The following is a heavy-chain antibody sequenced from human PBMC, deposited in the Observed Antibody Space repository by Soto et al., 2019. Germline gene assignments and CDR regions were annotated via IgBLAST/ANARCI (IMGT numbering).Heavy chain of an antibody. Sequence: HPGGSLRLSCAASGFTFSSYGMHWVRQAPGKGLEWVAVIWYDGSNKYYADSVKGRFTISRDNSKNTLYLQMNSLRAEDTAVYYCARERYCSGGSCPSGMDVWGQGTTVTVSS. CDR2: IWYDGSNK. V-gene: IGHV3-33*01. CDR1: GFTFSSYG. J-gene: IGHJ6*02. CDR3: ARERYCSGGSCPSGMDV. D-gene: IGHD2-15*01.